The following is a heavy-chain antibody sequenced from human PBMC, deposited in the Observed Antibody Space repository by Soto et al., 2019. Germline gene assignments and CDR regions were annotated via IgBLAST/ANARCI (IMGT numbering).Heavy chain of an antibody. J-gene: IGHJ3*02. Sequence: ASVKVSCKASGYTFTTYGISWVRQAPGQGLEWLGWINTHNGNTNYAQNLQGRVIMTADTSTSTAYMELRSLRSEDTAVYYCATDRIHRRLRYFDWLSPQGAFDIWGQGTMVTVSS. D-gene: IGHD3-9*01. CDR2: INTHNGNT. V-gene: IGHV1-18*01. CDR1: GYTFTTYG. CDR3: ATDRIHRRLRYFDWLSPQGAFDI.